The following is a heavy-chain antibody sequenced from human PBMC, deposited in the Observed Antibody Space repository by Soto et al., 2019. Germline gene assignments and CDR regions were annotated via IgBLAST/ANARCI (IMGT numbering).Heavy chain of an antibody. D-gene: IGHD5-12*01. CDR1: GFTFSSYG. Sequence: QVQLVESGGGVVQPGRSLRLSCAASGFTFSSYGMHWVRQAPGKGLEWVAVISYDGSNKYYADSVKGRLTISRDNSKNTLYLQMNSLRAEDTAVYYCAKASVRYSGYDDFDYWGQGTLVTVSS. CDR2: ISYDGSNK. V-gene: IGHV3-30*18. J-gene: IGHJ4*02. CDR3: AKASVRYSGYDDFDY.